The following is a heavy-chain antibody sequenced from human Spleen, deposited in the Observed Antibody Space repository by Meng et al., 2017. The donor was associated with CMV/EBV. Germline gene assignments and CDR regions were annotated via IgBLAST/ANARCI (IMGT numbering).Heavy chain of an antibody. J-gene: IGHJ4*02. CDR3: AKAYSSSWYREYYDY. D-gene: IGHD6-13*01. Sequence: GGSLRLSCAASGFTVSSNYLTWVRQAPGKGLEWVSVIHSGGSTYYTDSVKGRFTVSRDNSKNTLYLQMNSLRAEDTAVYYCAKAYSSSWYREYYDYWGQGTLVTVSS. CDR2: IHSGGST. V-gene: IGHV3-53*01. CDR1: GFTVSSNY.